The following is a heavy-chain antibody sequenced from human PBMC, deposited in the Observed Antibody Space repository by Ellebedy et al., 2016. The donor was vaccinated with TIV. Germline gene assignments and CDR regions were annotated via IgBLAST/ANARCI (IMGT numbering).Heavy chain of an antibody. D-gene: IGHD1-26*01. CDR1: GFTFSSYA. Sequence: PGGSLRLSCAASGFTFSSYAMSRVRQAPGKGLEWVSAISGSGGSTYYADSVKGRFTISRDNSKNSLYLQMNSLRDEDTAVYYCARGRGGSYLNYYYYYGMDVWGQGTTVTVSS. CDR3: ARGRGGSYLNYYYYYGMDV. V-gene: IGHV3-23*01. J-gene: IGHJ6*02. CDR2: ISGSGGST.